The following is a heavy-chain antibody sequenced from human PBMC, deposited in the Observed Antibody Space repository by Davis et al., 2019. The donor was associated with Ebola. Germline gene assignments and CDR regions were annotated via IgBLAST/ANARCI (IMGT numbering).Heavy chain of an antibody. V-gene: IGHV6-1*01. Sequence: HSQTLSLTCAISGDSVFGKNGAWNWIRQSPSRGLEWLGRTYYTSKWHNDYGESVKSRITINPDTSKNQLSLQLNSVTPEDTAVYYCVRGWGRTGMGVWGQGTTVIVSS. CDR1: GDSVFGKNGA. D-gene: IGHD1-26*01. CDR2: TYYTSKWHN. J-gene: IGHJ6*02. CDR3: VRGWGRTGMGV.